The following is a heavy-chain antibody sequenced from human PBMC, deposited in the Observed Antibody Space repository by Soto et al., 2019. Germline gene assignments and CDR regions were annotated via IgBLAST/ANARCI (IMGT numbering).Heavy chain of an antibody. V-gene: IGHV1-46*01. D-gene: IGHD2-15*01. Sequence: QVQLVQSGAEVKKPGASVKVSCKASGYTFTSYYMHWVRQAPGQGLEWMGIINPSGGSTSYAQKFQGRGTMTRDTSTSTVYMELSSLRSEDTAVYYCARQGTLLRGMDVWGQGTTVTVSS. CDR2: INPSGGST. CDR3: ARQGTLLRGMDV. CDR1: GYTFTSYY. J-gene: IGHJ6*02.